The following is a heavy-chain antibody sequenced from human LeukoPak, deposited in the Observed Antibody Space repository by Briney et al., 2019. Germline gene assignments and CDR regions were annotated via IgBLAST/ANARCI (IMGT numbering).Heavy chain of an antibody. CDR1: GFTVSSNY. J-gene: IGHJ4*02. Sequence: GGSLRLSCVASGFTVSSNYMSWVRQAPGKGLEWVSLIYSSDGAYYADSVKGRFTISRDNSKNTLFLQMNSLRAEDTAVYYGARDADSWGQGTLVTVSS. CDR3: ARDADS. CDR2: IYSSDGA. V-gene: IGHV3-66*01.